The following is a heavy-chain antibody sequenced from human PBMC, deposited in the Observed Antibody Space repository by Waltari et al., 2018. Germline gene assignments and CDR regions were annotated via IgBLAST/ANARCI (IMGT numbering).Heavy chain of an antibody. CDR3: AKAQGGGWYSYGMDV. CDR2: ISGSGGST. J-gene: IGHJ6*02. CDR1: GFTFSSYA. V-gene: IGHV3-23*01. D-gene: IGHD6-19*01. Sequence: EVQLLESGGGLVQPGGSLRLSCAASGFTFSSYAMRWVRQAPGKGLEWVSAISGSGGSTYYADSVKGRFTISRDNSKNTLYLQMNSLRAEDTAVYYCAKAQGGGWYSYGMDVWGQGTTVTVSS.